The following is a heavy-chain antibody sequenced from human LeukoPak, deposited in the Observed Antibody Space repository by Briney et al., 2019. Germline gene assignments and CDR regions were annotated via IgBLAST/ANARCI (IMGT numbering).Heavy chain of an antibody. D-gene: IGHD1-26*01. CDR1: GGTFSSYA. Sequence: ASVKVSCKASGGTFSSYAISWVRQAPGQGLEWMGGIIPIFGTANYAQKFQGRVTITADESTSTAYMELSSLRSEDADVYYCASVAGSGRLYYYYYTDVWRKGTTVTVSS. CDR2: IIPIFGTA. V-gene: IGHV1-69*13. J-gene: IGHJ6*03. CDR3: ASVAGSGRLYYYYYTDV.